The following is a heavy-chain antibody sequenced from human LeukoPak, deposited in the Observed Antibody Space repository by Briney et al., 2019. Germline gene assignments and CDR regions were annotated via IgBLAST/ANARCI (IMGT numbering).Heavy chain of an antibody. CDR1: GGSISSYC. D-gene: IGHD3-22*01. CDR3: ARHLGGSGYYPPSVDY. V-gene: IGHV4-59*08. J-gene: IGHJ4*02. CDR2: IYYSGST. Sequence: PSETLSLTCTVSGGSISSYCWSWIRQPPGKGLEWIGYIYYSGSTNYNPSLKSRVTISVDTSKNQFSLKLSSVTAADTAVYYCARHLGGSGYYPPSVDYWGQGTLVTVSS.